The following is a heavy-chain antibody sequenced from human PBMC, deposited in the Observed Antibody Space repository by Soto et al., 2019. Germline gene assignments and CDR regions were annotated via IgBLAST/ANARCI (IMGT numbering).Heavy chain of an antibody. V-gene: IGHV3-33*01. CDR2: IWYDGTAT. CDR3: ARNVGSSGSSRWFDN. CDR1: GFTLSNYG. D-gene: IGHD3-10*01. J-gene: IGHJ5*02. Sequence: QVQLVESGGGVVQPGRSLTLSCVASGFTLSNYGMHWVRQAPGKGLEWVAVIWYDGTATYSVDSVKGRFSISRDNAKNELFLQLSSLRAEGTAVYYCARNVGSSGSSRWFDNWGQGTLVTVSS.